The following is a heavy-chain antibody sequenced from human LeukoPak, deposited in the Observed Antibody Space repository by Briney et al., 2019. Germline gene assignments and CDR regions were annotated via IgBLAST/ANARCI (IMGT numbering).Heavy chain of an antibody. CDR2: ISYDGTNK. D-gene: IGHD6-13*01. J-gene: IGHJ5*02. CDR3: VGSAAGSFGWFDP. V-gene: IGHV3-30*03. CDR1: GFTFSSYG. Sequence: PGGSLRLSCAASGFTFSSYGLHWVRRAPGKGLEWVALISYDGTNKYYADSVKGRFTISRDNSKNTLYLQMNSLRAEDTAVYYCVGSAAGSFGWFDPWGQGTLVTVSS.